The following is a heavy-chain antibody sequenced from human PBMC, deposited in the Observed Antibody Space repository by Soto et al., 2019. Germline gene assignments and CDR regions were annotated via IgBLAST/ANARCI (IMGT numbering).Heavy chain of an antibody. J-gene: IGHJ4*02. Sequence: QVQLVQSGAEVKKPGDSVKVSCKASGYTFITYDINWVRQAPGQGLEWMGWMNPYNGNAGYAQKFQGRVTMTRNTSISTAYMELTSLKSNDTAVYFCARRKERSGPHYFDSWGQGTLVTVSS. CDR1: GYTFITYD. V-gene: IGHV1-8*01. CDR3: ARRKERSGPHYFDS. D-gene: IGHD1-1*01. CDR2: MNPYNGNA.